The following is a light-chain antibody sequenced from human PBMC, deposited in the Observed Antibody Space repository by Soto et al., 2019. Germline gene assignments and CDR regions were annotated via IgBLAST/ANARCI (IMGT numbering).Light chain of an antibody. Sequence: DIQMTQSPSTLSASVGDRVTITCRASQSISRWLAWYQQKPGKAPKVLIWDASSLQRGVPSRFSGSGSGTEFTLTISSLQPGQQYNGYSTWTFGQGTKVDIK. CDR2: DAS. CDR1: QSISRW. V-gene: IGKV1-5*01. CDR3: TWT. J-gene: IGKJ1*01.